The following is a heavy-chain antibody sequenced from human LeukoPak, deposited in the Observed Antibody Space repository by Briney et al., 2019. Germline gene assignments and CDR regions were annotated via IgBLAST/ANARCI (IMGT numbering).Heavy chain of an antibody. J-gene: IGHJ4*02. CDR1: GYTFTSYG. CDR3: ARIPLWSGYRQLDY. V-gene: IGHV1-18*01. Sequence: ASVKVSCKASGYTFTSYGISWVRQAPGQGLEWMGWISAYNGNTNYAQKLQGRVTMTTDTSTSTAYMELRSLRSDDTAVCYYARIPLWSGYRQLDYWGQGTLVTVSS. CDR2: ISAYNGNT. D-gene: IGHD3-3*01.